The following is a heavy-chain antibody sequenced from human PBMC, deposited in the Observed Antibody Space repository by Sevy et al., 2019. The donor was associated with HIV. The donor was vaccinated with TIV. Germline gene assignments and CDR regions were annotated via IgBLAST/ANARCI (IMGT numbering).Heavy chain of an antibody. V-gene: IGHV3-15*07. D-gene: IGHD3-16*01. CDR3: TTDGLERGRHCFDY. CDR2: IKSETGTT. J-gene: IGHJ4*02. Sequence: GGSLRLSCAASGFTFNKAWMNWVRQAPGKGLEWVGRIKSETGTTHYVAPVKDRFTISRDDSKNTLHLQMNSLQTEDTAVYYCTTDGLERGRHCFDYWGQGTQVTVSS. CDR1: GFTFNKAW.